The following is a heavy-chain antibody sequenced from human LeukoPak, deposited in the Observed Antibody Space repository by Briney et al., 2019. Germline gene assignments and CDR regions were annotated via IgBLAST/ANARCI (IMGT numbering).Heavy chain of an antibody. V-gene: IGHV3-23*01. J-gene: IGHJ4*02. CDR2: ISDSGGST. D-gene: IGHD3-3*01. Sequence: GGSLRLSCAASGFTFSSYAMSWVRQAPGKGLEWVSAISDSGGSTYYADSVKGRFTISRDNSKNTLYLQMNSLRAEDTAVYYCAKDGYLPTYYDFWSGYYPYYFDYWGQGTLVTVSS. CDR1: GFTFSSYA. CDR3: AKDGYLPTYYDFWSGYYPYYFDY.